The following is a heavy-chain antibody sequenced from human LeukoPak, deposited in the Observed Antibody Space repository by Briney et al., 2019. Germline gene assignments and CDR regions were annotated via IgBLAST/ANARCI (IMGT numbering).Heavy chain of an antibody. J-gene: IGHJ4*02. CDR2: ISGSGGST. CDR3: AKIQAMIVVVITTFDY. D-gene: IGHD3-22*01. CDR1: GFTFSSYA. V-gene: IGHV3-23*01. Sequence: GGSLRLSCAASGFTFSSYAMSWVRQAPGKGLEWVSAISGSGGSTYYADSVKGRFTISRDNFKNTLYLQMNSLRAEDTAVYYCAKIQAMIVVVITTFDYWGQGTLVTVSS.